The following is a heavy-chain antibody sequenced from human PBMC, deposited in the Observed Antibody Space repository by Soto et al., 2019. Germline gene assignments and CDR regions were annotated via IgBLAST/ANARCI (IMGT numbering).Heavy chain of an antibody. J-gene: IGHJ5*02. CDR2: ISYDGSTK. CDR1: GFTLRNYA. V-gene: IGHV3-30-3*01. D-gene: IGHD2-21*01. Sequence: GGSLRLSCAASGFTLRNYAMEWVRQAPGKGLELVSVISYDGSTKYYADSVKGRFTIFRDNSKNTLYLQMNSLRPEDTAMYYGARNQSSAVITSTHFDPWGQGTLVTVSS. CDR3: ARNQSSAVITSTHFDP.